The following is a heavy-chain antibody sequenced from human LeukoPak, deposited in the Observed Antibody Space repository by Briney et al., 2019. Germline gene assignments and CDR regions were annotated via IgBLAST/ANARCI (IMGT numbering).Heavy chain of an antibody. D-gene: IGHD5-12*01. CDR2: IYYSGST. V-gene: IGHV4-59*01. CDR3: ASGTTAYDSYY. CDR1: GGAISSYY. J-gene: IGHJ4*02. Sequence: SETLSLTCTVSGGAISSYYWSWIRQPPGKGLEWIGYIYYSGSTNYNPSLKSRVTISVDTSKNQFSLKLSSVTAADTAVYYCASGTTAYDSYYWGQGTLVTVSS.